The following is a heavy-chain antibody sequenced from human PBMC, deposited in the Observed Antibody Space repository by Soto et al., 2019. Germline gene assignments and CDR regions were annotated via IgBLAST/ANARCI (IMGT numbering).Heavy chain of an antibody. CDR3: ASDTCSGSSCYCRH. Sequence: KSGGSLRLSCAASGFTFSSKTMTWVRQAPGKGLEWVSSISGSSTFVYYADSVKGRFTISRDNANNSLSLQMNSLRADDTAVYYCASDTCSGSSCYCRHWGQGTLVTVSS. J-gene: IGHJ4*02. CDR2: ISGSSTFV. CDR1: GFTFSSKT. D-gene: IGHD2-15*01. V-gene: IGHV3-21*01.